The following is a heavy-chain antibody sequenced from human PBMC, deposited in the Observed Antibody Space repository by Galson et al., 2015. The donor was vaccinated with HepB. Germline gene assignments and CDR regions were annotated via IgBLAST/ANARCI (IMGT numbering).Heavy chain of an antibody. Sequence: SLRLSCAASGFTFDDYAMHWVRQAPGKGLEWVSGISWNSGSIGYADSVKGRFTISRDNAKNSLYLQMNSLRAEDTALYYCAKGRYYDSSGYYYGGWFDPWGQGTLVTVSS. J-gene: IGHJ5*02. V-gene: IGHV3-9*01. CDR1: GFTFDDYA. D-gene: IGHD3-22*01. CDR2: ISWNSGSI. CDR3: AKGRYYDSSGYYYGGWFDP.